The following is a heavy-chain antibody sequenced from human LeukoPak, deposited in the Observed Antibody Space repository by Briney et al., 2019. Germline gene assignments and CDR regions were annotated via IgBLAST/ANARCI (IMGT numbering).Heavy chain of an antibody. CDR3: ARDLGQYYDTSDNWFDP. CDR2: INSDGINT. J-gene: IGHJ5*02. D-gene: IGHD3-22*01. V-gene: IGHV3-74*01. CDR1: GFTFSTYW. Sequence: GGSLRLSCAPSGFTFSTYWMHWVRQAPGKGLVWVSRINSDGINTSYADSVKGRFTISRDNAKNTLNLQMNSLRAEDTAVYYCARDLGQYYDTSDNWFDPWGQGTLVTVSS.